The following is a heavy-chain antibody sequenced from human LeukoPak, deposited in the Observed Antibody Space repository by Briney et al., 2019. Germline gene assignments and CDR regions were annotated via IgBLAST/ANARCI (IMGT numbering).Heavy chain of an antibody. Sequence: GGSLRLSCAASGFTFSSYSMNWVRQAPGKGLEWVSAISGSGGSTYYADSVKGRFTISRDNSKNTLYLQMNSLRAEDTAVYYCAKDKSDDFWSGYSRALSPRYGMDVWGQGTTVTVSS. V-gene: IGHV3-23*01. CDR1: GFTFSSYS. CDR3: AKDKSDDFWSGYSRALSPRYGMDV. CDR2: ISGSGGST. J-gene: IGHJ6*02. D-gene: IGHD3-3*01.